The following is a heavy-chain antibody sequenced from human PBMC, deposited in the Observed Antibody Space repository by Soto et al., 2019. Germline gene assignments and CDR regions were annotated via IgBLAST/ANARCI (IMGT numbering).Heavy chain of an antibody. CDR2: IFHDGSEK. V-gene: IGHV3-33*01. CDR3: ARDPADILTGYPDY. Sequence: VGSLRLSCEASGFSFSTCGMHWVRQAPGKGLEWVAAIFHDGSEKYYAHSVKGRFAISRDNPKNTLYLQMSSLRAEDTAVYYCARDPADILTGYPDYWGQGTLVTVSS. J-gene: IGHJ4*02. CDR1: GFSFSTCG. D-gene: IGHD3-9*01.